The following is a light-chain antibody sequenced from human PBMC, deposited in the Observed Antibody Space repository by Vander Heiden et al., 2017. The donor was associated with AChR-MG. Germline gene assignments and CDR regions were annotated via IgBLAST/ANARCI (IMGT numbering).Light chain of an antibody. CDR2: DVS. CDR1: SSDVGGYNY. V-gene: IGLV2-11*01. Sequence: QSALTQPRSVSGSPGQSVTISCTGTSSDVGGYNYVSWYQQHPGKAPKLMIYDVSKRPSGVPDRFSGSKSGNTASLTISGLQAEDEADYYCCSYAGTVGCGGGTKL. J-gene: IGLJ2*01. CDR3: CSYAGTVG.